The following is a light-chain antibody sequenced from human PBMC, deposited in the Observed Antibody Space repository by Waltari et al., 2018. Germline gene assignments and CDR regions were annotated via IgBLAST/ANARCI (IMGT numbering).Light chain of an antibody. CDR3: QQYNSYPYT. CDR1: QSISSW. Sequence: DIQMTQSPSTLSASVGDRVTITCRASQSISSWLAWYQQQPGKAPKLLIYKASSLESGVTSRFSGSGSGTEFTLTISSLQPDDFATYYCQQYNSYPYTFGQGTKLEIK. CDR2: KAS. V-gene: IGKV1-5*03. J-gene: IGKJ2*01.